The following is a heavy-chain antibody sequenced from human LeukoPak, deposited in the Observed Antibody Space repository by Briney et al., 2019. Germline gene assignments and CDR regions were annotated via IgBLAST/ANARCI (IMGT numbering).Heavy chain of an antibody. CDR1: GGSFSAYY. CDR3: ASNTGTVFDY. D-gene: IGHD7-27*01. J-gene: IGHJ4*02. V-gene: IGHV4-59*01. CDR2: VYYSGST. Sequence: PSETLSLTCAVYGGSFSAYYWSWIRQPPGKGLEWIGYVYYSGSTEYNPSLRSRVTISLDMSKHQFSLTLTSVTAADTAVYYCASNTGTVFDYWGQGALVTVSS.